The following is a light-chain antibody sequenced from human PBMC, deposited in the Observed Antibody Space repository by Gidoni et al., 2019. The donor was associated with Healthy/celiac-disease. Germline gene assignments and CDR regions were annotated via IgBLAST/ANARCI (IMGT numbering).Light chain of an antibody. Sequence: DIQMTQSPSSLSASVGDRVTITCQASQDISNYLNWYQQKPGKAPKLLIYDASNLETGAPSRFSGSGSGTDFTFTISSLQPEDIATYYCQQYDSLPLTFGRGTKVEIK. CDR3: QQYDSLPLT. CDR1: QDISNY. CDR2: DAS. J-gene: IGKJ4*01. V-gene: IGKV1-33*01.